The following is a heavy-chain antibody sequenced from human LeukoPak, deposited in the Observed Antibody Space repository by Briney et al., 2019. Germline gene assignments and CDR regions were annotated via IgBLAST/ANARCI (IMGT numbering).Heavy chain of an antibody. J-gene: IGHJ6*02. Sequence: PSETLSLTCTVSGGSIRSDVHYWDWIRQPPGKGLEWIGSILYTGSSWVKPSLNSRASISVDPSNNQFSLRLRSVHATDTALYHCARRASGSGGTQAGMDVWGQGTTVTVSS. CDR3: ARRASGSGGTQAGMDV. CDR2: ILYTGSS. CDR1: GGSIRSDVHY. D-gene: IGHD2-15*01. V-gene: IGHV4-39*01.